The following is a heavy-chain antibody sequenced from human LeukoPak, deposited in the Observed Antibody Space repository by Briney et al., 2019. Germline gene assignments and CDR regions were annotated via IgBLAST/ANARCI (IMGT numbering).Heavy chain of an antibody. CDR1: GGSISSGSYY. V-gene: IGHV4-61*02. J-gene: IGHJ6*02. CDR2: IYTSGST. Sequence: PSQTLSLTCTVSGGSISSGSYYWSWIRQPAGKGLEWIGRIYTSGSTNCNPSLKSRVTISVDTSKNQFSLKLSSVTAADTAVYYCARERYDFWSGFNIHYYYGMDVWGQGTTVTVSS. D-gene: IGHD3-3*01. CDR3: ARERYDFWSGFNIHYYYGMDV.